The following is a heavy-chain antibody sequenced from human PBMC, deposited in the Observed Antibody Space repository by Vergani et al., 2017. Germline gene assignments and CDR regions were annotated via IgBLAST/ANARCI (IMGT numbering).Heavy chain of an antibody. J-gene: IGHJ6*02. CDR2: INPNSGGT. V-gene: IGHV1-2*02. D-gene: IGHD3-10*01. CDR1: GYTFTSYG. CDR3: ARDRGDMDV. Sequence: QVQLVQSGAEVKKPGASVKVSCKASGYTFTSYGISWVRQAPGQGLEWMGWINPNSGGTNYAQKFQGRVTMTRDTSISTAYMELSSVTAADTAVYYCARDRGDMDVWGQGTTVTVSS.